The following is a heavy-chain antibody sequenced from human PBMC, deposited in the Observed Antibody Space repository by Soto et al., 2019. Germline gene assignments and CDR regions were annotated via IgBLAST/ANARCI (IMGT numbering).Heavy chain of an antibody. CDR2: IYYSGST. J-gene: IGHJ5*02. V-gene: IGHV4-30-4*01. D-gene: IGHD6-13*01. CDR3: ASSIAAAGTWFDP. Sequence: SETLSLTSTVSGGSISSGDYCWSWIRQPPGKGLEWIGYIYYSGSTYYNPSLKSRVTISVDTSKNQFSLKLSSVTAADTAVYYCASSIAAAGTWFDPWGQGTLVTVSS. CDR1: GGSISSGDYC.